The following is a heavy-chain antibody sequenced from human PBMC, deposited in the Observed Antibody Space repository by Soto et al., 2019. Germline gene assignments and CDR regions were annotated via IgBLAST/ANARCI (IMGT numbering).Heavy chain of an antibody. CDR3: TLRQDTSRGPIY. V-gene: IGHV2-5*01. J-gene: IGHJ4*02. CDR2: ST. D-gene: IGHD6-13*01. Sequence: SGPTLVNPTQTLTLTCTVSGFSLTTRGMTLGWIRQPPGKAPEWLALSTQYSPSLQSRPTFTEDTSKNQVVLTMTNMDPVDTATYYCTLRQDTSRGPIYWGQGIMVTVYS. CDR1: GFSLTTRGMT.